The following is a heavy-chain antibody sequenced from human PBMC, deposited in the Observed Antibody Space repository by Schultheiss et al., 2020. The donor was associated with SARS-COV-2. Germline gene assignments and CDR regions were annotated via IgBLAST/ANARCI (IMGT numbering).Heavy chain of an antibody. V-gene: IGHV4-34*01. CDR3: ARGRGYYYYYMDV. CDR2: INHSGST. CDR1: GGSITGYY. Sequence: SQTLSLTCTVSGGSITGYYWSWIRQPPGKGLEWIGEINHSGSTNYNPSLKSRVTISVDTSKNQFSLKLSSVTAADTAVYYCARGRGYYYYYMDVWGKGTTVTVSS. J-gene: IGHJ6*03.